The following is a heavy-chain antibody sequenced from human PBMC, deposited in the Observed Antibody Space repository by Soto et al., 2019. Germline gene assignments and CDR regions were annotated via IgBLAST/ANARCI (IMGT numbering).Heavy chain of an antibody. CDR3: ARVRAAPGSYDLDY. J-gene: IGHJ4*02. D-gene: IGHD6-13*01. Sequence: QVQLVQSGAEVKKPGASVKVSCKASGYTFTSYGWVRQAPGQGLEGMGWISGSNGNTNYAQELQGRVTMTTDTSTSPAYMEPRSLRSDDTAVYFCARVRAAPGSYDLDYWGQGTLVTVSS. V-gene: IGHV1-18*01. CDR2: ISGSNGNT. CDR1: GYTFTSYG.